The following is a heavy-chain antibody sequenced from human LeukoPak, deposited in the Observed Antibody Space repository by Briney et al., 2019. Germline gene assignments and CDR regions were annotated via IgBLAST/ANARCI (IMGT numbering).Heavy chain of an antibody. V-gene: IGHV3-11*01. Sequence: RGSLRLSCAASGFSLSDLYMSWIRQAPGKRLEWVSYISSTGSVIYYADSVEGRFTISRDNSKNSVYLQMDSLRAEDTAVYYCARRTGSYRTFDFWGEGTLVTVSS. J-gene: IGHJ4*02. CDR2: ISSTGSVI. CDR1: GFSLSDLY. CDR3: ARRTGSYRTFDF. D-gene: IGHD1-1*01.